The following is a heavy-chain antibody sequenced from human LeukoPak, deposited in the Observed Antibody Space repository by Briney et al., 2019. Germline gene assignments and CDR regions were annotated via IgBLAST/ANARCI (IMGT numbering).Heavy chain of an antibody. CDR2: IKQDGSEK. J-gene: IGHJ4*02. CDR3: ARVREDDFWSGYYTGFDY. V-gene: IGHV3-7*01. CDR1: GFTFSNYA. D-gene: IGHD3-3*01. Sequence: GGSLRLSCAASGFTFSNYAMSWVRQAPGKGLEWVANIKQDGSEKYYVDSVKGRFTISRDNAKNSLYLRMNSLRAEDTAVYYCARVREDDFWSGYYTGFDYWGQGTLVTVSS.